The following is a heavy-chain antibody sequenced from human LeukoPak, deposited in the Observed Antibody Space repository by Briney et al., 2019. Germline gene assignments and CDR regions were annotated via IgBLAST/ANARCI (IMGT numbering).Heavy chain of an antibody. Sequence: SETLSLTCAVSGGSISSGGYSWSWIRQPPGKGLEWIGYIYYSGSTYYNPSLKSRVTISVDTSKNQFSLKLSSVTAADTAVYYCASLYSGYDPYYYYYMDVWGKGTTVTVSS. CDR1: GGSISSGGYS. J-gene: IGHJ6*03. CDR3: ASLYSGYDPYYYYYMDV. CDR2: IYYSGST. D-gene: IGHD5-12*01. V-gene: IGHV4-30-4*07.